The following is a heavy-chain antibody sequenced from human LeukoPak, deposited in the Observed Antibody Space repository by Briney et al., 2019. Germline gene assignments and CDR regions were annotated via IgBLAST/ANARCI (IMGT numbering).Heavy chain of an antibody. J-gene: IGHJ5*02. CDR1: GYTFSNFG. V-gene: IGHV1-18*01. Sequence: ASVQASGQASGYTFSNFGITWLRQAPGEGVEWVGWISTFNENTSYAHKFHDRVTMTTDTSTTTANLELRRLRPEDTAVYYCARHCGVYIRSCYYFHPWGQGPLVTVSS. CDR2: ISTFNENT. D-gene: IGHD2-2*01. CDR3: ARHCGVYIRSCYYFHP.